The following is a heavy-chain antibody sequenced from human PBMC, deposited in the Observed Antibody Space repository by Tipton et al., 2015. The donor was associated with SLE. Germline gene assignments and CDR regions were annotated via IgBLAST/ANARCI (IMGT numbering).Heavy chain of an antibody. CDR2: IYHSGSP. Sequence: TLSLTCTVSGGSISSSSYYWGWFRPPPGKGLEWIGSIYHSGSPYYNPSLKSRVTISVDTSKNQFSLKRSSVTAADTAVYYCARDWGIGGSGAFDIWGQGTMVTVSS. J-gene: IGHJ3*02. CDR1: GGSISSSSYY. CDR3: ARDWGIGGSGAFDI. V-gene: IGHV4-39*07. D-gene: IGHD3-16*01.